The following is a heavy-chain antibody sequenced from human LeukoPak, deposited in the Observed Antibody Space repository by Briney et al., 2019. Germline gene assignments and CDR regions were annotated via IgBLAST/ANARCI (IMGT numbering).Heavy chain of an antibody. CDR2: ISYDGSNK. CDR3: ANLPVNAFDI. CDR1: GFTFSSNW. Sequence: GGSLRLSCAASGFTFSSNWMHWVRQAPGKGLEWVAVISYDGSNKYYADSVKGRFTISRDNSKNTLYLQMNSLRAEDTAVYYCANLPVNAFDIWGQGTMVTVSS. J-gene: IGHJ3*02. V-gene: IGHV3-30*18. D-gene: IGHD4-23*01.